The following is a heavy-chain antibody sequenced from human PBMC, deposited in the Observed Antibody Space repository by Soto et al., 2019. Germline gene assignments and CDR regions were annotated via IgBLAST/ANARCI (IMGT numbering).Heavy chain of an antibody. D-gene: IGHD5-12*01. V-gene: IGHV3-7*01. CDR1: GFTFSSYW. Sequence: GGSLRLSCAASGFTFSSYWMSWVRQAPGKGLEWVANIKQDGSEKYYVDSVKGRFTISRDNAKNSLYLQMNSLRAEETAVYYCARENRETLYSGYEEDYYYYYMDVWGKGTTVTVSS. CDR2: IKQDGSEK. J-gene: IGHJ6*03. CDR3: ARENRETLYSGYEEDYYYYYMDV.